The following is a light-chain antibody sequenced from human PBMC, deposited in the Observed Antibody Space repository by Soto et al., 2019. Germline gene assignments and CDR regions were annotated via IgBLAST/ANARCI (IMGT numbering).Light chain of an antibody. J-gene: IGKJ1*01. CDR2: GAS. V-gene: IGKV3-20*01. CDR1: QSVSSSY. CDR3: QQYGNSPPKT. Sequence: EIVLTQSPGTLSLSPGEGATLSCRASQSVSSSYLAWYQQKPGQAPRLLIYGASSRATGIPDRFSGSGSGTDFTLTISRLEPEDFAVYYCQQYGNSPPKTFGQGTRVEIK.